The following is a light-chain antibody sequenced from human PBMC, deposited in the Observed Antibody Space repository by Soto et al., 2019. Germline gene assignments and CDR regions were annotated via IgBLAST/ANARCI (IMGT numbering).Light chain of an antibody. V-gene: IGKV3-20*01. J-gene: IGKJ1*01. CDR1: QSVSSSY. CDR2: DAS. CDR3: QEYVRSPPSWT. Sequence: ETVLTQSPGTLSLSPGERATLSCRASQSVSSSYLAWYQQKPGQAPRLLIYDASSRATGIPERFSGSGSGTDFTLTISRLEPEDVAVYYCQEYVRSPPSWTFGQGTKVEIK.